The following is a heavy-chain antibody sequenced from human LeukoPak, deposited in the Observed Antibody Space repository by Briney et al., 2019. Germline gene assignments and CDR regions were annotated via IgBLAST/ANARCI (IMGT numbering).Heavy chain of an antibody. CDR1: GYTFTSYD. V-gene: IGHV1-2*02. D-gene: IGHD2-15*01. CDR3: ARGIVVVAATAGDY. CDR2: INPNSGGT. J-gene: IGHJ4*02. Sequence: ASVKVSCKASGYTFTSYDINWVRQATGQGLEWMGWINPNSGGTNYAQKFQGRVTMTRDTSISTAYMELSRLRSDDTAVYYCARGIVVVAATAGDYWGQGTLVTVSS.